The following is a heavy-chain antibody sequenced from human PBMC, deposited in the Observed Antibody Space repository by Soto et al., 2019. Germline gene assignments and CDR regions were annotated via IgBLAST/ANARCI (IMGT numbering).Heavy chain of an antibody. J-gene: IGHJ6*02. CDR1: GFTFSSYG. Sequence: QVPLVESGGGVVQPGRSLRLSCAASGFTFSSYGMHWVRQAPGKGLEWVAVISYDGSNKYYADSVKGRFTISRDNSKNTLYLQMNSLRAEDTAVYYCAKDLAYSSSWDYYYYGMDVWGQGTTVTVSS. CDR3: AKDLAYSSSWDYYYYGMDV. CDR2: ISYDGSNK. D-gene: IGHD6-13*01. V-gene: IGHV3-30*18.